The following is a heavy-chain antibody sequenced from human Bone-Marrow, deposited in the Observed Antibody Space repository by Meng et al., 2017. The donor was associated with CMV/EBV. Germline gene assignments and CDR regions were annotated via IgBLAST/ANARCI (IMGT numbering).Heavy chain of an antibody. Sequence: ASVKVSCKASGYTFTSYGISWVRQAPGQGLEWMGWISAYNGNTNYAQKLQGRVTMTTDTSTSTAYMELRSLRSDDTAVYYCARVEKGGRYFDWLLQSPREYGMDVWGQGTTVTVSS. V-gene: IGHV1-18*01. CDR2: ISAYNGNT. D-gene: IGHD3-9*01. CDR1: GYTFTSYG. J-gene: IGHJ6*02. CDR3: ARVEKGGRYFDWLLQSPREYGMDV.